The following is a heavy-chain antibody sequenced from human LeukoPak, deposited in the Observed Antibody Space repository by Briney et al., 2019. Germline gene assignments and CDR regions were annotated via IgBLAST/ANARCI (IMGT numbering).Heavy chain of an antibody. CDR2: INPNSGGT. Sequence: GASVKVSCKASGYTFTGYYMHWVRQAPGQGLEWMGWINPNSGGTNYAQKFQGRVTMTRDTSISTAYMELSRLRSDDTAVYYCARVVSSSWYRNYYYYYYMDVWGKGTTVTVSS. CDR1: GYTFTGYY. D-gene: IGHD6-13*01. V-gene: IGHV1-2*02. J-gene: IGHJ6*03. CDR3: ARVVSSSWYRNYYYYYYMDV.